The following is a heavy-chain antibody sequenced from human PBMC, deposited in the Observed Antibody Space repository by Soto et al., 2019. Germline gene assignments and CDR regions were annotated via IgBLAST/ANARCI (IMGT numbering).Heavy chain of an antibody. CDR1: GGSLSGYY. V-gene: IGHV4-34*01. CDR3: ARDSSSCDY. D-gene: IGHD6-13*01. CDR2: INHSGST. Sequence: SETLSLTCAVYGGSLSGYYWSWIRQPPGKGLEWIGEINHSGSTNYNPSLKSRVTISVDTSKNQFSLKLSSVTAADTAVYYCARDSSSCDYWGQGTLVTV. J-gene: IGHJ4*02.